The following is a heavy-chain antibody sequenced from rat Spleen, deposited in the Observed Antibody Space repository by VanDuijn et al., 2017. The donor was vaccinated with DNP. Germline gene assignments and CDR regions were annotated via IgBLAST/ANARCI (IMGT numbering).Heavy chain of an antibody. Sequence: QIQLQQSGAELAKPGSSVKISCKASGYTFTSYYIGWIKQTAGQALEWTGYIAPGSGGIKYSEKFKDKATLTVDKSSSTVYMQLSSLTPDDSAVYYCARRRLPYWYFDFWGPGTMVTVSS. D-gene: IGHD1-4*01. CDR2: IAPGSGGI. V-gene: IGHV1-43*01. CDR1: GYTFTSYY. J-gene: IGHJ1*01. CDR3: ARRRLPYWYFDF.